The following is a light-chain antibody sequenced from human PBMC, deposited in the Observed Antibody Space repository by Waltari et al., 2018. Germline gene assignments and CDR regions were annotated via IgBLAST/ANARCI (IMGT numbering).Light chain of an antibody. CDR2: GAS. J-gene: IGKJ1*01. V-gene: IGKV3-15*01. Sequence: EIVMTQSPATLSVSQGERATLSCRASQSVRNNLVWYQQKPGQAPRLLIYGASTRVTGIPARFSGSVSGTEFTLTISSLQSEDFAVYYCQQYNNWPPWTFGQGTKVEIK. CDR1: QSVRNN. CDR3: QQYNNWPPWT.